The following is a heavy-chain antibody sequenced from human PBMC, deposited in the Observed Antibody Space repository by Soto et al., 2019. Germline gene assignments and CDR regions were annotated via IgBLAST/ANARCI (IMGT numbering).Heavy chain of an antibody. CDR1: GFTFTNYY. Sequence: GGSLRLSCAASGFTFTNYYMSWIRQAPGKGLEWLSYISSTGSTYYADSVKGRFTISRDNSKNTLYLQMNSLRAEDTAVYYCARTYYDILTGDNWFDPWGQGTLVTVSS. CDR3: ARTYYDILTGDNWFDP. CDR2: ISSTGST. J-gene: IGHJ5*02. D-gene: IGHD3-9*01. V-gene: IGHV3-66*01.